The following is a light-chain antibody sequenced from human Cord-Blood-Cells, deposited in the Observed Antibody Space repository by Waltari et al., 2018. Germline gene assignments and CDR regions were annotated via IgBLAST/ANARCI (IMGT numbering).Light chain of an antibody. CDR3: QAWDSSTSYWV. CDR1: KLGDKY. V-gene: IGLV3-1*01. CDR2: QDS. J-gene: IGLJ3*02. Sequence: SYELTQPPSVSVSPGHTASITCSGDKLGDKYACWYQQKPGQSPVLVIYQDSKRPSGIPERFSGSNSGNTATLTISGTQAMDEADYYCQAWDSSTSYWVFGGGTKLTVL.